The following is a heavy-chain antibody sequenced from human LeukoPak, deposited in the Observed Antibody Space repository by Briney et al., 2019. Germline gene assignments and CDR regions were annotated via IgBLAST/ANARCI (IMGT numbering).Heavy chain of an antibody. CDR2: IYYSGST. CDR3: AGFGIAAAGRFDY. Sequence: PSETLSLTCTVSGGSISSYYWSWIRQPPGKGLEWIGYIYYSGSTNYNPSLKSRVTISVDTSKNQFSLKLSSVTAADTAVYYCAGFGIAAAGRFDYWGQGTLVTVSS. J-gene: IGHJ4*02. D-gene: IGHD6-13*01. V-gene: IGHV4-59*08. CDR1: GGSISSYY.